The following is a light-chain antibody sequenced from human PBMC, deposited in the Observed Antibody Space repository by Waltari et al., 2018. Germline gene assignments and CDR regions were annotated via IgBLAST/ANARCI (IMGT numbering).Light chain of an antibody. CDR1: QSVNTY. Sequence: IVLTHSPGTLSLSPGERATLPCRASQSVNTYLAWYQQKPGQAPRPLIYGAYTRAAGIPDRFSGSGSGTDFSLTISRLEAEDFAVYYCQHHVRLPATFGQGTKVEIK. CDR3: QHHVRLPAT. CDR2: GAY. V-gene: IGKV3-20*01. J-gene: IGKJ1*01.